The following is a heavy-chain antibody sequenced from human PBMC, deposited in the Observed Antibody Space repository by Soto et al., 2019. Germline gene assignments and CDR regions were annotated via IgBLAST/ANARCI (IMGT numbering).Heavy chain of an antibody. J-gene: IGHJ4*02. D-gene: IGHD2-8*01. CDR1: GYTFTSYY. CDR3: ARTWYWTNGVCPFDY. V-gene: IGHV1-46*01. Sequence: ASVKVSCKASGYTFTSYYMHWVRQAPGQGLEWMGIINPSGGSTSYAQKFQGRVTMTRDTSTSTVYMELSSLRSEDTAVYYCARTWYWTNGVCPFDYWGQGTLVTVSS. CDR2: INPSGGST.